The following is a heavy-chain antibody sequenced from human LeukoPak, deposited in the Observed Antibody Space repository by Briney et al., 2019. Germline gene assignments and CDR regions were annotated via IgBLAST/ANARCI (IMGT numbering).Heavy chain of an antibody. CDR2: ISGSAGTT. D-gene: IGHD5/OR15-5a*01. Sequence: GVSLRLSCAASGFTFSTYAMTWVRQAPEKGLEWVSVISGSAGTTYYADSVKGRFTISRDNSKNTLYLHMNSLRAEDTAVYYCATVVSKGPSYYYMDVWGKGTTVTVSS. CDR3: ATVVSKGPSYYYMDV. CDR1: GFTFSTYA. V-gene: IGHV3-23*01. J-gene: IGHJ6*03.